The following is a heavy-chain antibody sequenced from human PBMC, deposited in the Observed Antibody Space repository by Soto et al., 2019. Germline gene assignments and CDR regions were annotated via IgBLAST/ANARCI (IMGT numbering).Heavy chain of an antibody. CDR2: ISSSGTTI. CDR1: GFTFTNYI. Sequence: EVQLVESGGGLVQPGGSLRLSCAASGFTFTNYIMNWVRQAPGEGLEWVSYISSSGTTIYYADSVRGRFTISSDNAKNSRYLQINSLRDEDTAVYYCARESRYYDIPTGDYYFGMDVWGQGTTVTVSS. CDR3: ARESRYYDIPTGDYYFGMDV. J-gene: IGHJ6*02. D-gene: IGHD3-9*01. V-gene: IGHV3-48*02.